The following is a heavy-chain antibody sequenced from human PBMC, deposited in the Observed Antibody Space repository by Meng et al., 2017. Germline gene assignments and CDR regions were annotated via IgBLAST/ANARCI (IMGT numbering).Heavy chain of an antibody. CDR2: IIPIFGTA. CDR3: ARDIRPSYFDY. D-gene: IGHD3-10*01. CDR1: GGTFSSYA. J-gene: IGHJ4*02. V-gene: IGHV1-69*01. Sequence: QVPLVQCGAEVKKPGYSVKVSCKAAGGTFSSYAISVVRQAPGQGLEWMGWIIPIFGTANYAQKFQGRVTITADESTSTAYMELSSLRSEDTAVYYCARDIRPSYFDYWGQGTLVTVSS.